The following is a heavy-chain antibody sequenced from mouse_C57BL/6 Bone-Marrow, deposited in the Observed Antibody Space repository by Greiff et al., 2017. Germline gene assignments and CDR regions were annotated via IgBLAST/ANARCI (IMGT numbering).Heavy chain of an antibody. CDR2: INPYNGGT. CDR1: GYTFTDYY. D-gene: IGHD2-1*01. V-gene: IGHV1-19*01. CDR3: AREGIYYGNPWYFDV. J-gene: IGHJ1*03. Sequence: EVQLQQSGPVLVKPGASVKMSCKASGYTFTDYYMNWVKQSHGKSLEWIGVINPYNGGTSYNQKFKGKAILTVDKSSSTAYMELNSLTSEDSAVYYCAREGIYYGNPWYFDVWGTGTTVTVSS.